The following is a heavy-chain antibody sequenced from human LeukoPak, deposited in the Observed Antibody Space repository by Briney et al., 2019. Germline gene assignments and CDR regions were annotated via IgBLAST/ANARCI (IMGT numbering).Heavy chain of an antibody. J-gene: IGHJ6*04. V-gene: IGHV3-7*01. Sequence: PGGSLRLSCAASGFTLSSHWMSWVRQAPGKELEWVASIKEDGSEKYYVDSVKGRFSISRDDAKNSLHLQMNSLRGEDTAVYYCARDRFGGMDVWGKGTSVTVSS. CDR3: ARDRFGGMDV. D-gene: IGHD4-23*01. CDR2: IKEDGSEK. CDR1: GFTLSSHW.